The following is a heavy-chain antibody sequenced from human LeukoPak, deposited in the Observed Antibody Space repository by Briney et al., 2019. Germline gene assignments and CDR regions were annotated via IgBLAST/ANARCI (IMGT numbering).Heavy chain of an antibody. J-gene: IGHJ6*03. V-gene: IGHV4-39*01. Sequence: SETLSLTCTVSDGSISSSSYYWDWIRQPPGKGLEWIGTIYYSGNTYYNPSLKSRVTISADTSKKQFSLKLSSVTAADTAVYYCARRIQLWLSYYYYYMDVWGKGTTVTVSS. CDR3: ARRIQLWLSYYYYYMDV. D-gene: IGHD5-18*01. CDR1: DGSISSSSYY. CDR2: IYYSGNT.